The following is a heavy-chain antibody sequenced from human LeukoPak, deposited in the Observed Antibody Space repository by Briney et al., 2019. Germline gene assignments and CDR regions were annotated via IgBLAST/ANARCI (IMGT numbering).Heavy chain of an antibody. J-gene: IGHJ3*02. CDR1: GGSFSGYY. CDR3: ARHFLGMATIRGAFDI. Sequence: SETLSLTCAVYGGSFSGYYWSWIRQPPGKGLEWIGEINHSGSTNYNPSLKSRVTISVDTSKNQFSLKLSSVTAADTAVYYCARHFLGMATIRGAFDIWGQGTMVTVSS. V-gene: IGHV4-34*01. CDR2: INHSGST. D-gene: IGHD5-24*01.